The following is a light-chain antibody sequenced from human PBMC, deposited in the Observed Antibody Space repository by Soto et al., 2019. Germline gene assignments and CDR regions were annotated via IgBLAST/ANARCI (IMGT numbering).Light chain of an antibody. Sequence: QSALTQPASVSGSPGQSIAISCTGTSSDVGSYNSVSWCQQHPGKAPKLMIYEGSKRPSGVSDRFSGSKSGNTASLTISGLQAEDEADYYCCSYAGNPYVFGTGTKLTVL. CDR1: SSDVGSYNS. CDR3: CSYAGNPYV. CDR2: EGS. V-gene: IGLV2-23*01. J-gene: IGLJ1*01.